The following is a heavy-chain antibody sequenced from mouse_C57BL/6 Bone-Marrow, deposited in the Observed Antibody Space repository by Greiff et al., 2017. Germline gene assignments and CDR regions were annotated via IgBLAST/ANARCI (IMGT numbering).Heavy chain of an antibody. V-gene: IGHV14-4*01. Sequence: VQLQQSGAELVRPGASVKLSCTASGFNIKDDYMHWVKQRPEQGLEWIGWIDPENGDTEYASKFQGKATITADTSSNTAYLQLSTLTSEDTAVYYCTQAYYSNYPYWGQGTSVTVSS. CDR2: IDPENGDT. CDR1: GFNIKDDY. CDR3: TQAYYSNYPY. J-gene: IGHJ4*01. D-gene: IGHD2-5*01.